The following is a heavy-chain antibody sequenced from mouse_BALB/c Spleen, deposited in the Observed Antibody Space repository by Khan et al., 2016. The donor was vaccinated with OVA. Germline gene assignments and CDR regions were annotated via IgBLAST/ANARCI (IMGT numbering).Heavy chain of an antibody. CDR2: INTYTGEP. V-gene: IGHV9-3-1*01. CDR3: ARSPTWFAY. CDR1: GYTFTDYG. Sequence: QIQLVQSGPELKKPGETVKISCKASGYTFTDYGMNWVKRTPGKGLKWMGWINTYTGEPTYADDFKGRFAFSLETSASTAYLQINNLNNEDTATXFCARSPTWFAYWGQGTLVTVSA. J-gene: IGHJ3*01.